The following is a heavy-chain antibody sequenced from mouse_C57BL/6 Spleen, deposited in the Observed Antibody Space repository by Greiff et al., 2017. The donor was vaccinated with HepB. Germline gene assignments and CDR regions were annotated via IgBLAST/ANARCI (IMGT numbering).Heavy chain of an antibody. CDR1: GFTFSSYA. D-gene: IGHD1-1*01. V-gene: IGHV5-4*01. Sequence: EVNVVESGGGLVKPGGSLKLSCAASGFTFSSYAMSWVRQTPEKRLEWVATISDGGSYTYYPDNVKGRFTISRDNAKNNLYLQMSHLKSEDTAMYYCARERDYYGSSSWYFDVWGTGTTVTVSS. CDR3: ARERDYYGSSSWYFDV. J-gene: IGHJ1*03. CDR2: ISDGGSYT.